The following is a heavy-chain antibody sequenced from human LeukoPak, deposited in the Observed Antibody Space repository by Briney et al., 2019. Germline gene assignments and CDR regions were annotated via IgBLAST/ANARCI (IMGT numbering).Heavy chain of an antibody. Sequence: ASVKVSCKASGYYMHWVRQAPGQGLEWMGWINPNSGGTNYAQKFQGRVTTTRDTSISTAYMELSRLRSDDTAVYYCARGKRAAAPDTNWYFDLWGRGTLVTVSS. CDR3: ARGKRAAAPDTNWYFDL. CDR2: INPNSGGT. V-gene: IGHV1-2*02. D-gene: IGHD6-13*01. CDR1: GYY. J-gene: IGHJ2*01.